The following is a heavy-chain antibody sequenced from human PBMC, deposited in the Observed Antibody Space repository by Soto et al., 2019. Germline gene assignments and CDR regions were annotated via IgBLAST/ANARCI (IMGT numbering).Heavy chain of an antibody. Sequence: SETLSLTCTVSGGSVSSGSYYWSWIRQPPGKGLEWIGYIYYSGSTNYNPSLKSRVTISVDTSKNQFSLKLSSVTAADTAVYYCARVLNYYDSSGYHYYFDYWGQGTLVTVSS. V-gene: IGHV4-61*01. J-gene: IGHJ4*02. CDR1: GGSVSSGSYY. D-gene: IGHD3-22*01. CDR3: ARVLNYYDSSGYHYYFDY. CDR2: IYYSGST.